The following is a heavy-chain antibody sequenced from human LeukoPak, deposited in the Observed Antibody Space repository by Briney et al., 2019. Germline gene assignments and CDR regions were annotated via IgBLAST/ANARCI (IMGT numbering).Heavy chain of an antibody. CDR3: ARDTGDGGQYYFDY. J-gene: IGHJ4*02. D-gene: IGHD3-10*01. CDR1: GFTFSSFG. CDR2: IWYDGSNK. Sequence: PGGSLRLSCAASGFTFSSFGMHWVRQAPGKGLEWVAVIWYDGSNKYYADSVKGRFTISRGNSKNTLYLQMNSLRAEDTAVYYCARDTGDGGQYYFDYWGQGTLVTVSS. V-gene: IGHV3-33*01.